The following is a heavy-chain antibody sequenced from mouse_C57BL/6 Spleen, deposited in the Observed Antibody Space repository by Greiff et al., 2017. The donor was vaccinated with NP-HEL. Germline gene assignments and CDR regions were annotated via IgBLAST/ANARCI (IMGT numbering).Heavy chain of an antibody. CDR2: IDPENGDT. D-gene: IGHD2-3*01. V-gene: IGHV14-4*01. CDR1: GFNIKNDY. Sequence: DVKLQESGAELVRPGASVKLSCTASGFNIKNDYMHWVKQRPEQGLEWIGWIDPENGDTEYASKFQGKATITADTSSNTAYLQLSSLTSEDTAVYYCTAYDGYGGFAYWGQGTLVTVSA. J-gene: IGHJ3*01. CDR3: TAYDGYGGFAY.